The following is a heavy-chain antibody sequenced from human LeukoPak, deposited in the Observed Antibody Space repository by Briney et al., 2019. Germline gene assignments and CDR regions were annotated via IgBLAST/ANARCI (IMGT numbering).Heavy chain of an antibody. D-gene: IGHD1-14*01. Sequence: SETLSLTCTVSGGSISYYYWSWIRQSPGKGLEWIGQIYYTGITYYNPSLKRRVTISVDTSRNQFSLNLTSVTAADTAVYYCARGGTHKEILSFDPWGQGTLVTVSS. V-gene: IGHV4-59*01. J-gene: IGHJ5*02. CDR3: ARGGTHKEILSFDP. CDR1: GGSISYYY. CDR2: IYYTGIT.